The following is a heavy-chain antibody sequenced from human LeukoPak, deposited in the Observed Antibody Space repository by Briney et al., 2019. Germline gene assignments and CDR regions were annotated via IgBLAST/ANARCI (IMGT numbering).Heavy chain of an antibody. J-gene: IGHJ4*01. Sequence: HPGGSLRLSCAASGFTFSNYAMSWVRQAPGKGLEWVSGISNSGSSTYYADSVKGRFTISRGNSMSTLFLQMNSLRVEDTAVYYCAKISSRSVPRSYSDFWGQGNLVTVSS. CDR2: ISNSGSST. V-gene: IGHV3-23*01. D-gene: IGHD2-15*01. CDR1: GFTFSNYA. CDR3: AKISSRSVPRSYSDF.